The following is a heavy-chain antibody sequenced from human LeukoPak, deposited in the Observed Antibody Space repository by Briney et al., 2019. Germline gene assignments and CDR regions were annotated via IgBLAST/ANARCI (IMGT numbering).Heavy chain of an antibody. CDR1: GGSISSGGYY. V-gene: IGHV4-31*03. J-gene: IGHJ4*02. D-gene: IGHD4-17*01. CDR2: IYYSGST. CDR3: ATLPRRYGDHTVDY. Sequence: PSQTLSLTCTVSGGSISSGGYYWSWIRQHPGKGLEWIGYIYYSGSTYYNPSLKSRVTISVDTSKNQFSLKLSSVTAADTAVYYCATLPRRYGDHTVDYWGQGTLVTVSS.